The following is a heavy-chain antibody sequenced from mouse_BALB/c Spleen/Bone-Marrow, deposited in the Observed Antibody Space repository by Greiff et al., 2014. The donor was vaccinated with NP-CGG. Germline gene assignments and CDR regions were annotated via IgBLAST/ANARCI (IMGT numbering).Heavy chain of an antibody. CDR3: ARGGYYGSSSFAY. D-gene: IGHD1-1*01. J-gene: IGHJ3*01. V-gene: IGHV1-9*01. CDR2: ILPGSGST. Sequence: QVQLQQSGAELMKPGASVKISCKATGYTFSSYWIEWVKQRPGHGLEWIGEILPGSGSTNYNEKFKGEATFTADTSSNTAYMQLSSLTSEDSAVYFCARGGYYGSSSFAYWGQGTLVTVSA. CDR1: GYTFSSYW.